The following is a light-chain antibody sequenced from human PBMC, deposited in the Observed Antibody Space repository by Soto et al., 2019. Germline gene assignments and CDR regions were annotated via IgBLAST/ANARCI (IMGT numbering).Light chain of an antibody. CDR3: SSYAGSNHFVV. V-gene: IGLV2-8*01. CDR1: SSDVGGYNY. CDR2: EVS. J-gene: IGLJ2*01. Sequence: QSALTQPPSASGFAGQSVTISCTGTSSDVGGYNYVSWYQQHPGKAPKLMIYEVSKRPSGVPDRFSGSKSGNTASLTVSGLQAEDEADYYCSSYAGSNHFVVFGGGTKLTVL.